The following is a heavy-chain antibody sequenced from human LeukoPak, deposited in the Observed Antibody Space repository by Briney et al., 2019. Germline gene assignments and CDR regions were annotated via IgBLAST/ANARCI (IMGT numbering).Heavy chain of an antibody. CDR1: GFTFSSYA. Sequence: PGGSLRLSCAVSGFTFSSYAMSWVRQAPGQGLEWVSVISDSGDYTSYADSVRGRFTISRDNSRNTLYLQMISLRPEGTAVYYCAKDTSIGKYCTNGVCSPFDYWGQGTLVTVSS. D-gene: IGHD2-8*01. V-gene: IGHV3-23*01. CDR3: AKDTSIGKYCTNGVCSPFDY. CDR2: ISDSGDYT. J-gene: IGHJ4*02.